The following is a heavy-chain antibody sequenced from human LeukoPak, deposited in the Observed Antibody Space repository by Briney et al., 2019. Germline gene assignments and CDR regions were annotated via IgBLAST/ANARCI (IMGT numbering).Heavy chain of an antibody. CDR2: IYYSGST. D-gene: IGHD3-22*01. CDR3: PSFRGGVDSSPFDY. CDR1: GGSISSYY. V-gene: IGHV4-59*01. Sequence: PSETLSLTCTVSGGSISSYYWSWIRQPPGKGLEWIGYIYYSGSTNYNPSLKSRVTISVDTSKNQFSLKLSSVTAADTAVYYCPSFRGGVDSSPFDYWGQGTLVTVSS. J-gene: IGHJ4*02.